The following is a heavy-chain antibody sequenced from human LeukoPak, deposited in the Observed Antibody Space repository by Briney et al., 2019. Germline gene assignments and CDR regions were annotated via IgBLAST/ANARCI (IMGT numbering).Heavy chain of an antibody. Sequence: GGSLRLSCAASGFTFSDYYMSWIRQAPGKGLEWVSYIRSSGSITYYADSAKGRFTISRDNAKNSLYLQMNSLSAEDTAVYYCARGSIAVAGTASPYNWFDPWGQGTLVTVSS. CDR3: ARGSIAVAGTASPYNWFDP. J-gene: IGHJ5*02. CDR1: GFTFSDYY. CDR2: IRSSGSIT. V-gene: IGHV3-11*01. D-gene: IGHD6-19*01.